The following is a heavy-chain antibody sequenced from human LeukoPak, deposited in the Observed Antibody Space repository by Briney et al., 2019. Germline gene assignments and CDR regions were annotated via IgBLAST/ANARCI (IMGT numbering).Heavy chain of an antibody. CDR2: IKKDGSEE. Sequence: GGSLRLSCAASGFTFSSYWMKWFRQAPGKGLEWVANIKKDGSEENYVDSVKGRFTISRDNAKNTLYLQMNSLRAEDTAVYYCAGGSGWLIDYWGQGTLVTVSS. CDR3: AGGSGWLIDY. V-gene: IGHV3-7*04. J-gene: IGHJ4*02. CDR1: GFTFSSYW. D-gene: IGHD6-19*01.